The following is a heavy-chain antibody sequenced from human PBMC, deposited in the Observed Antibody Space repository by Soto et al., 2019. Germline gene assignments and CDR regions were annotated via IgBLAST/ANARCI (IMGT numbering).Heavy chain of an antibody. D-gene: IGHD1-26*01. V-gene: IGHV4-59*01. CDR2: IYYTGST. Sequence: PSETLSLTCTVSGGYISREYWSWIRQPPGKGLEWIGYIYYTGSTNYNPSLKSRVTISVDTSKNQFSLNLSSVTAAETAVYYCVKGGTSKFDPWGQGTLVTVSS. J-gene: IGHJ5*02. CDR1: GGYISREY. CDR3: VKGGTSKFDP.